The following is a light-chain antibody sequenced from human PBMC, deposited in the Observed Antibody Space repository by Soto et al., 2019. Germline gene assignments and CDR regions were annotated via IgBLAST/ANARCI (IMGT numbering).Light chain of an antibody. V-gene: IGLV1-44*01. CDR2: SNN. CDR3: AAWDDSLNGLV. J-gene: IGLJ2*01. CDR1: SSNIGTNT. Sequence: QSVLTQPPSASGTPGQRVPISCSGSSSNIGTNTVNWYQQLPGTAPKLLIYSNNQRPSGVPDRFSGSKSGTSASLAISGLQAEDEGDYSCAAWDDSLNGLVFGGGTKLTVL.